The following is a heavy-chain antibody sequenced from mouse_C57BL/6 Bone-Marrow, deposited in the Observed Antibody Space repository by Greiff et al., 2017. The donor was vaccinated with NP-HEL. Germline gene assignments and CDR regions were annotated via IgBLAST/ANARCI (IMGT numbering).Heavy chain of an antibody. D-gene: IGHD1-1*01. J-gene: IGHJ2*01. V-gene: IGHV1-7*01. Sequence: QVQLKESGAELAKPGASVKLSCKASGYTFTSYWMHWVKQRPGQGLEWIGYINPSSGYTKYNQKFKDKATLTADKSSSTAYMQLSSLTYEDSAVYYCARPFITTVVGPGYWGQGTTLTVSS. CDR2: INPSSGYT. CDR3: ARPFITTVVGPGY. CDR1: GYTFTSYW.